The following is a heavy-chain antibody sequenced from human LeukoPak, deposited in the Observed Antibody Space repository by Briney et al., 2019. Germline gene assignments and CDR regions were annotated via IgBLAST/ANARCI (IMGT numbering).Heavy chain of an antibody. CDR3: ARHPSGRMWLQQGGWFDP. J-gene: IGHJ5*02. Sequence: PSETLSLTCTVSGGSISSISYYWGWIRQPPGKGLEWIGSMYHNGSTYYNLSLKSRVTISVDTSKNQFSLKLTSVTAADTAVYYCARHPSGRMWLQQGGWFDPWGQGTLVTVSS. CDR2: MYHNGST. CDR1: GGSISSISYY. D-gene: IGHD5-24*01. V-gene: IGHV4-39*01.